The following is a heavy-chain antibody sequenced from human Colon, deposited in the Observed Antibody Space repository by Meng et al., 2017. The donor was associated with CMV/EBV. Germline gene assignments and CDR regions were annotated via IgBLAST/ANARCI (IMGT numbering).Heavy chain of an antibody. J-gene: IGHJ4*02. D-gene: IGHD6-6*01. V-gene: IGHV1-18*01. CDR3: ARVYEYSSSWGSDY. CDR2: ISADKRYT. Sequence: VQLGQSGAAVKKPGASVKGACKTSGYVFDLYGISWVRQAPGQGLEWMGWISADKRYTSYAQNLQGRVTMTTDASTSTAYMELRGLRSNDTAVYYCARVYEYSSSWGSDYWGQGTLVTVSS. CDR1: GYVFDLYG.